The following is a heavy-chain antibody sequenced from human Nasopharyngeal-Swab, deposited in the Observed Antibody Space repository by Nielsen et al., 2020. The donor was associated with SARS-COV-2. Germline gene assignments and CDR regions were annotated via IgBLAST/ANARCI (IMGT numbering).Heavy chain of an antibody. V-gene: IGHV1-69*13. CDR1: GGTFSSYA. CDR2: IIPIFGTA. Sequence: SVNVSCKASGGTFSSYAISWVRQAPGQGLEWMGGIIPIFGTANYAQKFQGRVTITADESTSTAYMELSSLRSEDTAVYYCARIYDSSGYNWFDPWGQGTLVTVSS. D-gene: IGHD3-22*01. CDR3: ARIYDSSGYNWFDP. J-gene: IGHJ5*02.